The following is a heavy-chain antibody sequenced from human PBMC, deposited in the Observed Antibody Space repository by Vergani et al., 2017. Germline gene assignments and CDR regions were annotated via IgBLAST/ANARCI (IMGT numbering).Heavy chain of an antibody. CDR3: AKHFRGWGIDY. D-gene: IGHD3-16*01. CDR2: IQFDGSNQ. V-gene: IGHV3-30*02. J-gene: IGHJ4*02. Sequence: QVQLVESGGGVVQRGGSLRLSCATSGFTLSNYDMQWIRQGPGKGLEFVAFIQFDGSNQYYADSVKGRFTLSRDFSKNTLYLQMNSLRTDDTATYYYAKHFRGWGIDYWGQGTLVTVSS. CDR1: GFTLSNYD.